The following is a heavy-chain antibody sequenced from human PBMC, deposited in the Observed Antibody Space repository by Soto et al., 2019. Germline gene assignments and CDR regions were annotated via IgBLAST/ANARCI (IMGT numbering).Heavy chain of an antibody. CDR2: IFSNDEK. CDR3: ARISSQEIDAFDL. CDR1: GFSLSNARMG. V-gene: IGHV2-26*01. J-gene: IGHJ3*01. Sequence: QVTLKESGPVLVKPTETLTLTCTVSGFSLSNARMGVSWIRQPPGKALEWLAHIFSNDEKSYSTSLKSRPTITKDTSKSQVVLTMTNMDPVDTATYYCARISSQEIDAFDLWGQGTMVTVS. D-gene: IGHD2-2*01.